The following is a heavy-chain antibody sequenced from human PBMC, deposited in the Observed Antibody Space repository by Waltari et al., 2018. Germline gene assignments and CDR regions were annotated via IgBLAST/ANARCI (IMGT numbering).Heavy chain of an antibody. J-gene: IGHJ4*02. CDR3: ARVRVVMGEGVY. V-gene: IGHV3-48*03. CDR1: GFSFSSYE. CDR2: SRSMVSTK. D-gene: IGHD2-15*01. Sequence: EVRLVESGGNLVQPGGSLRLSCAASGFSFSSYEMNWVRQAPGRGLGWVLYSRSMVSTKYYADSVKGRFTSSRDNAKNSLYLQMNSLRADDTAVYYCARVRVVMGEGVYWGQGTLVTVSS.